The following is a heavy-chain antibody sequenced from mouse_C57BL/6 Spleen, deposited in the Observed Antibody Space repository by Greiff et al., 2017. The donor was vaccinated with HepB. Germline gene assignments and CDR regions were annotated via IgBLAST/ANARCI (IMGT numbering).Heavy chain of an antibody. CDR1: GFTFSSYT. V-gene: IGHV5-9*01. D-gene: IGHD2-1*01. CDR2: ISGGGGNT. J-gene: IGHJ1*03. Sequence: EVQGVESGGGLVKPGGSLKLSCAASGFTFSSYTMSWVRQTPEKRLEWVATISGGGGNTYYPDSVKGRFTISRDNAKNTLYLQMSSLRSEDTALYYCARHSYGNYVWYFDVWGTGTTVTVSS. CDR3: ARHSYGNYVWYFDV.